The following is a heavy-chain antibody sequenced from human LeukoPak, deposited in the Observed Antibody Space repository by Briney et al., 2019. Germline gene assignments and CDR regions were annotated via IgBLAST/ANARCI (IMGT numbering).Heavy chain of an antibody. CDR2: IFYSGST. CDR1: SGSISTSNYY. CDR3: ARAFYPGYYSYMAV. V-gene: IGHV4-39*07. J-gene: IGHJ6*03. D-gene: IGHD3-3*02. Sequence: SETLSLTCTVSSGSISTSNYYWGWVRQPPGKALEWIGNIFYSGSTYYNPSLKSRVTISVDTSKNQFSLKLSSVTAADTAVYYCARAFYPGYYSYMAVWGKGTTVTVSS.